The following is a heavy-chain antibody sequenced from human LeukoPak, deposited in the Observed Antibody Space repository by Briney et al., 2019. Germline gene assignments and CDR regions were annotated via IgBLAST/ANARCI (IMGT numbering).Heavy chain of an antibody. CDR1: GFTFDDYA. CDR3: AKSPVSEWELPYYFDY. J-gene: IGHJ4*02. Sequence: GRSLRLSCAASGFTFDDYAMHWVRQAPGKGLEWVSGISWNSGSTGYADSVKGRFTISRDNAKNSLYLQMNSLRAEDTALYYCAKSPVSEWELPYYFDYWGQGTLVTVSS. CDR2: ISWNSGST. D-gene: IGHD1-26*01. V-gene: IGHV3-9*01.